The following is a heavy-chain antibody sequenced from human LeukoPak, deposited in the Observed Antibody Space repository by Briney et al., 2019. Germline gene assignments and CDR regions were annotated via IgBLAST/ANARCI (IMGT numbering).Heavy chain of an antibody. D-gene: IGHD2-15*01. CDR2: ISAYNGNT. CDR3: ARCNGGGSCYLFDY. CDR1: GYTLTELS. V-gene: IGHV1-18*01. J-gene: IGHJ4*02. Sequence: ASVKVSCKVSGYTLTELSMHWVRQAPGQGLEWMGWISAYNGNTNYAQKLQGRVTMTTDTSTSTAYMELRSLRSDDTAVYYCARCNGGGSCYLFDYWGQGTLVTVSS.